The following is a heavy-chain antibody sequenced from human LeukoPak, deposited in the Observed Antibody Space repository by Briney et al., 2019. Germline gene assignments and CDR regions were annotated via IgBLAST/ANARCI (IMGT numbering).Heavy chain of an antibody. CDR1: GFTFSSYY. D-gene: IGHD1-14*01. CDR3: VPDDWFDP. Sequence: GGSLRLSCAASGFTFSSYYMHWVRQAPGKGLVWVSRTNTDGSSTTYADSVKGRFTISRDNAKNTLYLQMNSLRAEDTAVYYCVPDDWFDPWGRGTLVTVSS. CDR2: TNTDGSST. J-gene: IGHJ5*02. V-gene: IGHV3-74*01.